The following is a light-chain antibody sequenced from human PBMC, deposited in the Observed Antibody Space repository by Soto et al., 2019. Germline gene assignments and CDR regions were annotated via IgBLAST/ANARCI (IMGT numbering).Light chain of an antibody. Sequence: EIVMTQSPATLSVSPGERATLSCRASQSVNSNLAWYQQKPGQAPRLLIYDASNRATGIPDRFSGSGSGTDLTLTISSLEPEDFAVYYCQKRSNWPRTFGQGTKVDIK. CDR1: QSVNSN. CDR2: DAS. CDR3: QKRSNWPRT. V-gene: IGKV3-11*01. J-gene: IGKJ1*01.